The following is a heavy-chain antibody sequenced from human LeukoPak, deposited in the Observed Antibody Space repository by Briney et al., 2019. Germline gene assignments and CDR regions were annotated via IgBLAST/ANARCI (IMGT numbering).Heavy chain of an antibody. V-gene: IGHV3-53*01. J-gene: IGHJ4*02. Sequence: GGSLRLSCAASGFTVSSNYMSWVRQAPGKGLEWVSVIYSGGSTYYADSVKGRFTISRDNSKNTRYLQMNSLRGEDTAVYYCASPVAGPFDYWGQGTLVTVSS. CDR1: GFTVSSNY. CDR2: IYSGGST. D-gene: IGHD6-19*01. CDR3: ASPVAGPFDY.